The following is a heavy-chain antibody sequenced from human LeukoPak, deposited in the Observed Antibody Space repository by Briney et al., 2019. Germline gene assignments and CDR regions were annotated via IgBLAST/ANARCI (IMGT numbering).Heavy chain of an antibody. D-gene: IGHD5-18*01. CDR3: ARDPPAVTANTYG. CDR2: IYSGGTT. CDR1: GFTVSNNY. J-gene: IGHJ4*02. V-gene: IGHV3-66*01. Sequence: PGGSLRLSCAASGFTVSNNYMNWVRQAPGKGLEWFSLIYSGGTTYYADSVKGRFTISRDGSKNTLYLQMNSLRVEDTAVYYCARDPPAVTANTYGWGQGTLVTVSS.